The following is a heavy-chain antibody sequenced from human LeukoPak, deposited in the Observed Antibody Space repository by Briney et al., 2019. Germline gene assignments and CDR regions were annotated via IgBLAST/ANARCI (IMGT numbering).Heavy chain of an antibody. J-gene: IGHJ6*02. CDR1: GFTFSNYW. D-gene: IGHD2/OR15-2a*01. CDR3: ASLQNVPSYYYYYVMDV. V-gene: IGHV3-74*01. Sequence: PGGSLRLSCAASGFTFSNYWMHWVRQAPGKGLVWVSRINSDGSATNYADSVKGRFTISRDNAKNTPFLQMNSLRAEDTAVYYCASLQNVPSYYYYYVMDVWGQGTTVTVSS. CDR2: INSDGSAT.